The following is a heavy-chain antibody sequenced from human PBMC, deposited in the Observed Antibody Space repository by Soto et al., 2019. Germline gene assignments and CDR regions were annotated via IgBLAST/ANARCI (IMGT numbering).Heavy chain of an antibody. Sequence: QVQLQESGPGLVKPSETLSLTCTVSGGSISTYYWSWIRQPPGKGLEWIGYIYYSGSTNYNPSLKSRLTISVDTSKNQFSLKLSSVTAADTAVYYCASMVRGVISHHFDYWGQGTLVTVSS. CDR1: GGSISTYY. J-gene: IGHJ4*02. D-gene: IGHD3-10*01. CDR3: ASMVRGVISHHFDY. V-gene: IGHV4-59*01. CDR2: IYYSGST.